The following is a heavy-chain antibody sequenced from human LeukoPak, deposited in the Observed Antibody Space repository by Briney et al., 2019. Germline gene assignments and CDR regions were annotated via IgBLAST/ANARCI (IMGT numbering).Heavy chain of an antibody. J-gene: IGHJ6*02. Sequence: SETLSLTCTVSGGSISSYHWSWIRQPARKGLEWIGRIYTSGSTNYNPSLKSRVTMSVDTSMNLFSMKLSSVTAADTAVYYCARHSDYIRSAMDVWGQGTTVTVSS. CDR3: ARHSDYIRSAMDV. V-gene: IGHV4-4*07. CDR2: IYTSGST. CDR1: GGSISSYH. D-gene: IGHD3-10*01.